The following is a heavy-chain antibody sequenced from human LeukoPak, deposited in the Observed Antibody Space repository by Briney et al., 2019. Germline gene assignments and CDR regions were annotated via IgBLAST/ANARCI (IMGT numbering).Heavy chain of an antibody. D-gene: IGHD3-3*01. J-gene: IGHJ4*02. CDR1: GGSFSGYY. CDR3: ARGYYDFWSGSLYYFDY. Sequence: SETLSLTCAVYGGSFSGYYWSWIRQPPGKGLEWIGEINHSGSTNYNPSLKSRVTISVDTSKNQFSLKLSSVTAAGTAVYYCARGYYDFWSGSLYYFDYWGQGTLVTVSS. V-gene: IGHV4-34*01. CDR2: INHSGST.